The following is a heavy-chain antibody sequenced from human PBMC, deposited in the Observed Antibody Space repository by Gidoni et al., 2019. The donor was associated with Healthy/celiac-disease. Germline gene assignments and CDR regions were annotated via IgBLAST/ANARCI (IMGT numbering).Heavy chain of an antibody. V-gene: IGHV3-30*18. CDR1: GFTFSSYG. Sequence: QVQLVESGGGVVQPGRSLRLSCAASGFTFSSYGMHWVRQAPGKGLEWVAVISYDGSNKYYADSVKGRFTISRDNSKNTLYLQMNSLRAEDTAVYYCAKDTAHYGSVDYWGQGTLVTVSS. CDR3: AKDTAHYGSVDY. CDR2: ISYDGSNK. D-gene: IGHD3-10*01. J-gene: IGHJ4*02.